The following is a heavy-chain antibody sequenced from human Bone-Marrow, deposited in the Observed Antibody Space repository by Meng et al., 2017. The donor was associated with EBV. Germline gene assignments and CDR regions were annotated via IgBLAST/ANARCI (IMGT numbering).Heavy chain of an antibody. CDR3: ASESGRGYTPDY. V-gene: IGHV1-69*01. CDR1: GGPFRNYA. Sequence: QVQLVQSGAEVKKPGSSVKVSCKTSGGPFRNYAVSWVRQAPGQGLEWLGGFLPTLGAPNYAQKFHGRVTITADESTSTHYMDLSSLRSDDTAVYYCASESGRGYTPDYWGQGTLVTVSS. J-gene: IGHJ4*02. D-gene: IGHD3-10*01. CDR2: FLPTLGAP.